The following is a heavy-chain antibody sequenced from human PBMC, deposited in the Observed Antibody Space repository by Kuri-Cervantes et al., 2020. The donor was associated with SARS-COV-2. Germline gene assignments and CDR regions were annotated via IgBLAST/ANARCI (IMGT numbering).Heavy chain of an antibody. J-gene: IGHJ4*02. Sequence: GESLKISCAASGFTFSGYSMNWIRQAPGKGLEWVASIDSSSYYIYHADSVKGRLTISRDNAKTSLYLQMNSLKLEDTAVYYCAREEGGELGEAFDYWGRGALVTVSS. CDR1: GFTFSGYS. D-gene: IGHD7-27*01. V-gene: IGHV3-21*01. CDR2: IDSSSYYI. CDR3: AREEGGELGEAFDY.